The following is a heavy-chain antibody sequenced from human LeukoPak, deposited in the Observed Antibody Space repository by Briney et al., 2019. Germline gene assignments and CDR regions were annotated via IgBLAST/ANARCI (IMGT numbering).Heavy chain of an antibody. CDR3: ARAAAARPSDY. D-gene: IGHD6-6*01. J-gene: IGHJ4*02. CDR1: GGSSSGYY. Sequence: SETLSLTCAVYGGSSSGYYWSWIRQPPGKGLEWIGEINHSGSTNYNPSLKSRVTISVDTSKNQFSLKLSSVTAADTAVYYCARAAAARPSDYWGQGTLVTVSS. V-gene: IGHV4-34*01. CDR2: INHSGST.